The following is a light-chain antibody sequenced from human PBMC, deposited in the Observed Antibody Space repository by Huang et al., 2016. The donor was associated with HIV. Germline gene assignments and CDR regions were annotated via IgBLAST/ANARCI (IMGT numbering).Light chain of an antibody. V-gene: IGKV3-15*01. CDR1: QRVGSN. CDR3: QQYNNWPPGSYT. J-gene: IGKJ2*01. Sequence: EILMTQSPATLSVSPGERATLPCRSSQRVGSNLAWYQQKPGQAHRFLNYGACTRATGMTARVSGRGSGAEVALTISSLQTEDFGVCYCQQYNNWPPGSYTCGQGTKLGIK. CDR2: GAC.